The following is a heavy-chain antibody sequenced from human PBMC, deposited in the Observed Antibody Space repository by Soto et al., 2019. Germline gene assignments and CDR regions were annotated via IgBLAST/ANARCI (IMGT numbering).Heavy chain of an antibody. J-gene: IGHJ5*02. D-gene: IGHD3-9*01. CDR3: VKVSTFYDILTGYYSTNFFDT. V-gene: IGHV3-64D*06. Sequence: GGSLRLSCSASGFTFSEYSMHWVRQAPGKGLQYVSTISSDGDITYYADSVKGRFTISRDNSKNTLYLQMNSLRPEDTAVYYCVKVSTFYDILTGYYSTNFFDTWGQGTMVTVSS. CDR1: GFTFSEYS. CDR2: ISSDGDIT.